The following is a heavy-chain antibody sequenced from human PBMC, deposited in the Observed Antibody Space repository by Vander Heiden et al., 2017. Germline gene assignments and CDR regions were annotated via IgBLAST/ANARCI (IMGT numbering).Heavy chain of an antibody. V-gene: IGHV3-23*01. CDR2: ISGSGGST. CDR3: AKDFSYYDILTGYYLDYYYYGMDV. Sequence: EVQLLESGGGLVQPGGSLRLSCAASGFTFSSYAMSWVRQAPGKGVEWVSAISGSGGSTYYADSVKGRFTISRDNSKNTLYLQMNSLRAEDTAVYYCAKDFSYYDILTGYYLDYYYYGMDVWGQGTTVTVS. J-gene: IGHJ6*02. D-gene: IGHD3-9*01. CDR1: GFTFSSYA.